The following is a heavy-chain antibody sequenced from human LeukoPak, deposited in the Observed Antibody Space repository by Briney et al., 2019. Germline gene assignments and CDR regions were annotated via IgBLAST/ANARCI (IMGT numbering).Heavy chain of an antibody. CDR3: ARVRYSSGWLYYYYMDV. V-gene: IGHV4-4*07. CDR1: GGSISSYY. J-gene: IGHJ6*03. D-gene: IGHD6-19*01. CDR2: IYTSGST. Sequence: SETLSLTCTVSGGSISSYYWSWIRQPAGKGLEWIGRIYTSGSTNYNPSLKSRVTMSVDTSKNQFSLKLSSVTAADTAVYYCARVRYSSGWLYYYYMDVWGKGTTVTVSS.